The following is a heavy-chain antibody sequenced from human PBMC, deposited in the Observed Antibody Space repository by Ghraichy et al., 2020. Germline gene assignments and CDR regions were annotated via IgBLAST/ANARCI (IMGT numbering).Heavy chain of an antibody. J-gene: IGHJ4*02. Sequence: GGSLRLSCAASGFTFSSHWMHWVRQAPGKGLVWVSYISSDGRTTNSADSVKGRFTISRDDAKNTLYLQMNSLRAEDTAVYYCARSSGYIDYWGQGTLVTVSS. V-gene: IGHV3-74*01. D-gene: IGHD6-19*01. CDR2: ISSDGRTT. CDR3: ARSSGYIDY. CDR1: GFTFSSHW.